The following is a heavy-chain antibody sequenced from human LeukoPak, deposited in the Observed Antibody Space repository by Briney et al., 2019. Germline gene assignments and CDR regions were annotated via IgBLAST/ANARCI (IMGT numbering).Heavy chain of an antibody. J-gene: IGHJ4*02. V-gene: IGHV1-2*02. CDR1: GYTFTGYY. CDR2: INPNSGGT. Sequence: ASVKVSCKASGYTFTGYYMHWVRQAPGQGLEWTGWINPNSGGTNYAQKFQGRVTMTRDTSISTAYMELSRLRSDDTAVYYCARTRKMIQLWEPTPADSGYWGQGTLVTVSS. CDR3: ARTRKMIQLWEPTPADSGY. D-gene: IGHD5-18*01.